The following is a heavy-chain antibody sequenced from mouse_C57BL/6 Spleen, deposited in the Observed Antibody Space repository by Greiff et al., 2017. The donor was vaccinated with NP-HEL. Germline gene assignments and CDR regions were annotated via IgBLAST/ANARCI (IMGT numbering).Heavy chain of an antibody. CDR3: ANYYGSSYPFAY. V-gene: IGHV1-82*01. J-gene: IGHJ3*01. CDR2: IYPGDGDT. D-gene: IGHD1-1*01. Sequence: VKLMESGPELVKPGASVKISCKASGYAFSSSWMNWVKQRPGKGLEWIGRIYPGDGDTNYNGKFKGKATLTADKSSSTAYMQLSSLTSEDSAVYFCANYYGSSYPFAYWGQGTLVTVSA. CDR1: GYAFSSSW.